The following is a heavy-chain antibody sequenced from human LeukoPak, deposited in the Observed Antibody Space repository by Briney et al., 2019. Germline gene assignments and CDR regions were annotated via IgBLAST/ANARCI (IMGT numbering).Heavy chain of an antibody. J-gene: IGHJ4*02. Sequence: GASVKVSCKASGYTFPSYGISWVRQAPGQGLEWMGWISVYNGNTRYTQKLQGRVTMTTDTSTSTAYMELRSLRSDDTAVYYCARVTLKWELIDYFDYWGQGTLVTVSS. CDR1: GYTFPSYG. CDR2: ISVYNGNT. V-gene: IGHV1-18*01. D-gene: IGHD1-26*01. CDR3: ARVTLKWELIDYFDY.